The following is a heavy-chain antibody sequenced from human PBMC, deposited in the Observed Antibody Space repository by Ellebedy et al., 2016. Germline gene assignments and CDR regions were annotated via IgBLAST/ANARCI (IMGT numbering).Heavy chain of an antibody. CDR3: ARGLQELDY. D-gene: IGHD4-11*01. V-gene: IGHV3-74*01. J-gene: IGHJ4*02. CDR1: GFTFNSYW. CDR2: INTDGSDT. Sequence: GESLKISXAASGFTFNSYWMQWVRQTPGKGLVWVSRINTDGSDTNYADSVKGRFTIPRDNAKKMLYLQMNGLRAEDTAVYYCARGLQELDYWGQGTLVTVSS.